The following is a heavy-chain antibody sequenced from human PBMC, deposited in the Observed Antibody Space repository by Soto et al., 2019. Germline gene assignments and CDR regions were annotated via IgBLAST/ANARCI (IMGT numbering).Heavy chain of an antibody. Sequence: PVGSLRLSCAASGFTFSDYYMSWIRQAPGKGLEWVSYISSSGSTIYYADSVKGRFTISRDNAKNSLYLQMNSLRAEDTAVYYCARGYSSSSGGDDYYYYGMDVWGQGTTVTVSS. J-gene: IGHJ6*02. CDR3: ARGYSSSSGGDDYYYYGMDV. CDR2: ISSSGSTI. D-gene: IGHD6-6*01. CDR1: GFTFSDYY. V-gene: IGHV3-11*01.